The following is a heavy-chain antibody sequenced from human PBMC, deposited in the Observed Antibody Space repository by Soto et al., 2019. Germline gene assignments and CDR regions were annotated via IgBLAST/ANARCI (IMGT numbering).Heavy chain of an antibody. V-gene: IGHV4-31*03. CDR3: ARARLNFSDFFDS. Sequence: QVQLQESGPGLVKPSQTLSLTCTVSGASVRSGAYYWSWIRQPPGKGLEWIGYIYYTGTTYYNPSLKSRVTVSVDTSNNQFSLKVSSVTAADTAVYFCARARLNFSDFFDSWGQGTLVTVSS. CDR2: IYYTGTT. J-gene: IGHJ4*02. CDR1: GASVRSGAYY. D-gene: IGHD2-15*01.